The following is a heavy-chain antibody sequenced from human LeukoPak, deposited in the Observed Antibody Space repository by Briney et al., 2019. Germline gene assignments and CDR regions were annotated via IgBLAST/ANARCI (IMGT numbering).Heavy chain of an antibody. Sequence: ASVKVSCKDSGYTFTSYAMHWVRQAPRQRLEWMGWINAGNGNTKYSQKFQGRVTITRDTSASTAYMELSSLRSEYTAVYYCARTWPTPLDWFDPWGQGTLVTVSS. CDR1: GYTFTSYA. D-gene: IGHD5-12*01. V-gene: IGHV1-3*01. CDR3: ARTWPTPLDWFDP. CDR2: INAGNGNT. J-gene: IGHJ5*02.